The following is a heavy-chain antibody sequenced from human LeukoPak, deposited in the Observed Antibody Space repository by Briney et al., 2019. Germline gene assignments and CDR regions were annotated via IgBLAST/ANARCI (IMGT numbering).Heavy chain of an antibody. V-gene: IGHV3-21*05. Sequence: GGSLRLACAASGFTFTAYSMNWVRQPPGKGLEWVSHITSSSAERYYTHSVKGRFTISRDNAKNSLYLQMNSLRAEDTAVYYCVRDGGTAAAGTHHFDYWGRGILVTVSS. CDR3: VRDGGTAAAGTHHFDY. D-gene: IGHD6-13*01. CDR2: ITSSSAER. CDR1: GFTFTAYS. J-gene: IGHJ4*02.